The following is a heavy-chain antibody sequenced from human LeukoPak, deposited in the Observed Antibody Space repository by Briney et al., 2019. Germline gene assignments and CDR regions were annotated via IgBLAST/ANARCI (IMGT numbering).Heavy chain of an antibody. V-gene: IGHV3-23*01. J-gene: IGHJ4*02. Sequence: PGGSLRLSCAASGFEFNVYGMNWVRQAPGKGLEWVSSISGRGDSTSYADSVKGRFIISRDISKNTLYLQMNSLRADDTAVYYCAKDDSALWFGELSHYFNWWGQGTLVTVSS. CDR3: AKDDSALWFGELSHYFNW. CDR1: GFEFNVYG. CDR2: ISGRGDST. D-gene: IGHD3-10*01.